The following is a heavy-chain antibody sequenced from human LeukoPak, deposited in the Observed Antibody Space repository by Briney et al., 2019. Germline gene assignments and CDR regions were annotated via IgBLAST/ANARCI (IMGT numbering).Heavy chain of an antibody. CDR3: ARSKQWLVLGY. D-gene: IGHD6-19*01. J-gene: IGHJ4*02. CDR2: ISYDGSNK. CDR1: GFTFSTYA. V-gene: IGHV3-30*04. Sequence: PGGSLRLSCAAYGFTFSTYAMHWVRQAPGKGMEWVAVISYDGSNKYYADSVKGRFTISRDNSKNTLYLQMNSLRAEDTAVYYCARSKQWLVLGYWGQGTLVTVSS.